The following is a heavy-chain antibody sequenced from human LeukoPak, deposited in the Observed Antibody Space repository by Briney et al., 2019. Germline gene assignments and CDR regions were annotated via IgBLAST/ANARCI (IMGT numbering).Heavy chain of an antibody. CDR3: ARAGHSSSWYYFDY. CDR1: GFTFSSYD. D-gene: IGHD6-13*01. J-gene: IGHJ4*02. Sequence: GGSLRLSCAASGFTFSSYDMHWVRQATGKGLEWVSAIGTAGDTYYPGSVKGRFTISRENAKNSLYLQMNSLRAEDTAVYYCARAGHSSSWYYFDYWGQGTLVTVSS. V-gene: IGHV3-13*01. CDR2: IGTAGDT.